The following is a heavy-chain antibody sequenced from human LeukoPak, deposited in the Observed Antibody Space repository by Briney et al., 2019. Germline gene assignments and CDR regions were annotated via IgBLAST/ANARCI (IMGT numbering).Heavy chain of an antibody. V-gene: IGHV1-69*04. Sequence: ASVKVSCKASGGTLSSYAISWVRQAPGQGLEWMGRIIPILGIANYAQKFQGRVTITADKSTSTAYMELSSLRSEDTAVYYCASWGDGYCSSTSCYTLDYWGQGTLVTVSS. D-gene: IGHD2-2*02. CDR3: ASWGDGYCSSTSCYTLDY. J-gene: IGHJ4*02. CDR2: IIPILGIA. CDR1: GGTLSSYA.